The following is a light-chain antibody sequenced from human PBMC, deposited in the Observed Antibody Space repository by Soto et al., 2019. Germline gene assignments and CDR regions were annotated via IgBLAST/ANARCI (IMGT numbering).Light chain of an antibody. CDR1: QYINTR. Sequence: EIVLSQSPATLSSFPGDRVTLSCRASQYINTRLAWYQHRPGQAPRLLIYPTSLRAAGVPARFSASGSGTDFTLTISDVQPEDFAAYYCQQYNSWPLTFGQGTRLEIK. J-gene: IGKJ5*01. CDR3: QQYNSWPLT. CDR2: PTS. V-gene: IGKV3D-15*03.